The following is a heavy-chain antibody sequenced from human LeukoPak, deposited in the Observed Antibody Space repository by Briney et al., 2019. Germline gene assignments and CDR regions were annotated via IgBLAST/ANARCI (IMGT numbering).Heavy chain of an antibody. CDR2: IYYSGST. CDR3: ARRIAVSNWYFDL. Sequence: PSETLSLTCTVSGGSISSYYWNWIRQPPGKGLEWIGYIYYSGSTIYNPSLKSRVTISVDTSNNQFSLKLSSVTAADTAVYYCARRIAVSNWYFDLWGRGTLVTVSS. V-gene: IGHV4-59*08. J-gene: IGHJ2*01. CDR1: GGSISSYY. D-gene: IGHD6-19*01.